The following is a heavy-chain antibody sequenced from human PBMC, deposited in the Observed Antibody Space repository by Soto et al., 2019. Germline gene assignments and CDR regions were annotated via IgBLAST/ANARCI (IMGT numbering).Heavy chain of an antibody. CDR1: GYSFTSYW. CDR3: ARSGVRAAAGGALYYYYGMDV. D-gene: IGHD6-13*01. Sequence: GESLKISCKGSGYSFTSYWIGWVRQMPGKGLEWMGIIYPGDSDTRYSPSFQGQVTISADKSISTAYLQWSSLTASDTAMYYCARSGVRAAAGGALYYYYGMDVWGQGTTVTVSS. V-gene: IGHV5-51*01. J-gene: IGHJ6*02. CDR2: IYPGDSDT.